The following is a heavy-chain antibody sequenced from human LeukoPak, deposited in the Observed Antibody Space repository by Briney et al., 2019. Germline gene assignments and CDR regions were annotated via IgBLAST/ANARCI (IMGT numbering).Heavy chain of an antibody. D-gene: IGHD6-19*01. Sequence: GGSLRLSCAASGFTFSSYTMSWVRQTPGKGLEWVSVISGSGGSTYYADSVKGRFTISRDNSKNTLYLQMNSLRAEDTAVYYCANGLAAVAGLRYFDYWGQGTLVTVSS. CDR3: ANGLAAVAGLRYFDY. CDR1: GFTFSSYT. V-gene: IGHV3-23*01. CDR2: ISGSGGST. J-gene: IGHJ4*02.